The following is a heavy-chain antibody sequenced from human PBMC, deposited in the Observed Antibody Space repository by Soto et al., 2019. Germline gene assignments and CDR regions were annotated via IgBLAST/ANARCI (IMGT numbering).Heavy chain of an antibody. CDR3: ARLPYAQVSAAAEERYFQY. Sequence: PGESLKISCKGSGYSFTSYWIGWVRQMPGKGLEWMGIIYRGDSDTRYSPSFQGKVTISADKSISTAYLQWSSLKASDTAMYYCARLPYAQVSAAAEERYFQYWGQGTLVTVSS. V-gene: IGHV5-51*01. D-gene: IGHD6-13*01. CDR2: IYRGDSDT. CDR1: GYSFTSYW. J-gene: IGHJ1*01.